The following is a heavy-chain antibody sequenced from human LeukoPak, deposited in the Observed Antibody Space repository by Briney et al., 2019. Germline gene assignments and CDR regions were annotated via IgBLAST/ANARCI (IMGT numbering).Heavy chain of an antibody. J-gene: IGHJ4*02. CDR3: ARGYYDSSGYSTHFDY. CDR1: GYTVTGYY. D-gene: IGHD3-22*01. Sequence: GASVKASCKASGYTVTGYYMTWGRQAPGQRLGWLGWINPNSGGTNYAQKVQGRVTMTRDTSISTAYMELSRLRSDDTAVYYCARGYYDSSGYSTHFDYWGQGTLVTVSS. CDR2: INPNSGGT. V-gene: IGHV1-2*02.